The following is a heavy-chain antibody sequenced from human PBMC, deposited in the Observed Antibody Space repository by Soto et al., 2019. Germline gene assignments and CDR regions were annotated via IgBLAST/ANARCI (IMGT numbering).Heavy chain of an antibody. CDR1: GGTFSSYT. V-gene: IGHV1-69*02. CDR2: IIPILGIA. Sequence: VRLVQSGAEVKKPGSSVKVSCKASGGTFSSYTISWVRQAPGQGLEWMGRIIPILGIANYAQKFQGRVTITADKSTSTAYMELSSLRSEDTAVYYCARGGDYGYYYGMDVWGQGTTVTVSS. CDR3: ARGGDYGYYYGMDV. J-gene: IGHJ6*02. D-gene: IGHD4-17*01.